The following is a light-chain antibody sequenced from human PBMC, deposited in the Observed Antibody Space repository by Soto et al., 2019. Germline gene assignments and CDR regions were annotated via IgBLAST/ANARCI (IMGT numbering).Light chain of an antibody. CDR2: YDD. CDR3: AAWDDSLNASYV. Sequence: QSVLTQPPSVSEAARQRVTISCSGSSSNIGNNAVNWYQQLPGKAPKLLIYYDDLLPSGVSDRFSGSKSGTSASLAISGLQSEDEADYYCAAWDDSLNASYVFGTGTQLTVL. CDR1: SSNIGNNA. J-gene: IGLJ1*01. V-gene: IGLV1-36*01.